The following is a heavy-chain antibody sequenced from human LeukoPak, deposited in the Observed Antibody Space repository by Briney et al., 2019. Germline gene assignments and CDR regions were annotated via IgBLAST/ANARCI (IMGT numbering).Heavy chain of an antibody. V-gene: IGHV3-74*03. CDR2: INSDGSST. CDR1: GFSFSRDW. J-gene: IGHJ6*02. CDR3: ARALARFYYYGMDV. Sequence: QPGGSLRLSCAASGFSFSRDWMHWVRQVPGKGLVWVSRINSDGSSTKYADSVKGRFTISRDNSKNTLYLQMNSLRAEDTAVYYCARALARFYYYGMDVWGQGTTVTVSS. D-gene: IGHD3-3*02.